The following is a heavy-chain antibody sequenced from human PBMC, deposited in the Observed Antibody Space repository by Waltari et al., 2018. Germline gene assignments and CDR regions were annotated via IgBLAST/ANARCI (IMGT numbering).Heavy chain of an antibody. V-gene: IGHV4-39*07. CDR3: ARDWKYSSGWYY. D-gene: IGHD6-19*01. CDR2: IYYSGST. Sequence: QLQLQESGPGLVKPSETLSLTCTVSGGSISSSSYYWGWIRQPPGKGLEWIGSIYYSGSTYYNPSLKSRVTISVDTSKNQFSLKLSSVTAADTAVYYCARDWKYSSGWYYWGQGTLVTVSS. CDR1: GGSISSSSYY. J-gene: IGHJ4*02.